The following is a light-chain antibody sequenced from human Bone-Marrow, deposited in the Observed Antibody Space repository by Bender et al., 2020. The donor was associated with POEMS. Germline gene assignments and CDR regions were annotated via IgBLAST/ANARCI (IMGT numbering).Light chain of an antibody. J-gene: IGLJ3*02. CDR1: YIGSKS. V-gene: IGLV3-21*02. CDR3: QVWDSSIVHWV. Sequence: SYVLTQPPSVSVAPGQTVRITCGGQYIGSKSVHWYRQKPGQAPVLVVFDDAERPSGIPERIAGSNSGNTASLTISKAEAGDEADYYCQVWDSSIVHWVFGGGTKLTVL. CDR2: DDA.